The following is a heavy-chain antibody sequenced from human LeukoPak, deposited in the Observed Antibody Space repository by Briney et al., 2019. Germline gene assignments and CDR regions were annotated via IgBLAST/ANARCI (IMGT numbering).Heavy chain of an antibody. V-gene: IGHV4-34*01. CDR2: INHSGST. D-gene: IGHD2-2*01. CDR3: ASPKLGYCSSTSCYVRDY. Sequence: SETLSLTCAVYGGSFSGYYWSWIRQPPGKGLGWIGEINHSGSTNYNPSLKSRVTISVDTSKNQFSLKLSSVTAADTAVYYCASPKLGYCSSTSCYVRDYWGQGTLVTVSS. CDR1: GGSFSGYY. J-gene: IGHJ4*02.